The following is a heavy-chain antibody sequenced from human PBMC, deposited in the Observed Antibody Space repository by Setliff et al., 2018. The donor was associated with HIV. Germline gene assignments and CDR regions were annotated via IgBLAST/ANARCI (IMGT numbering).Heavy chain of an antibody. CDR1: GYTFTAHH. Sequence: ASVKVSCKSSGYTFTAHHIHWVRQAPGQGPEWMGWIIPKSGETSYAEKFRGRVTMTRDTSLRTAYLELSWLTSDDTAVYSCARVVDRDYDCGRAYEYWGQGTPGTVSS. CDR2: IIPKSGET. V-gene: IGHV1-2*02. CDR3: ARVVDRDYDCGRAYEY. D-gene: IGHD3-16*01. J-gene: IGHJ4*02.